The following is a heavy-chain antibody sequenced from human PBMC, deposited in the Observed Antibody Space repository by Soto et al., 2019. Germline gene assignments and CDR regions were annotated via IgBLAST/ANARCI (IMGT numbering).Heavy chain of an antibody. CDR2: ITDSSDTV. V-gene: IGHV3-48*02. J-gene: IGHJ4*02. D-gene: IGHD3-3*01. Sequence: GGSLRLSCVASGFSFSNYNMNWVRQAPGKGLEWVSYITDSSDTVHYADSVRGRFTISRDNAESPLYLQMNSLRDEDTAVYFCARDFGHGYYLDYWGRGTLVTVSS. CDR1: GFSFSNYN. CDR3: ARDFGHGYYLDY.